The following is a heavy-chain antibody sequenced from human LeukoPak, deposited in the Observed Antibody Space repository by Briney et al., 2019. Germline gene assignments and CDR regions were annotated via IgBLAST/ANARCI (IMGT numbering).Heavy chain of an antibody. CDR1: GYSISSGYY. CDR3: ARVYGSGSYLSGEIDY. V-gene: IGHV4-38-2*02. Sequence: PSETLSLTCTVSGYSISSGYYWGWIRQPPGKGLEWIGSIYHSGSTYYNPSLKSRVTISVDTSKNQFSLKLSSVTAADTAVYYCARVYGSGSYLSGEIDYWGQGTLVTVSS. J-gene: IGHJ4*02. D-gene: IGHD3-10*01. CDR2: IYHSGST.